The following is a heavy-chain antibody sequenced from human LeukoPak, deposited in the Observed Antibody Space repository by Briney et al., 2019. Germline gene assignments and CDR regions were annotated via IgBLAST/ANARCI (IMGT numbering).Heavy chain of an antibody. J-gene: IGHJ4*02. Sequence: GGSLRLSCAASGFTFGSYAMSWVRQAPGKGLEWVSAISGSGGSTYYADSVKGRFTISRDNSKNTLYLQMNSLRAEDTAVYYCAKAHYDSSGYYYCSFDYWGQGTLVTVSS. V-gene: IGHV3-23*01. CDR1: GFTFGSYA. CDR3: AKAHYDSSGYYYCSFDY. D-gene: IGHD3-22*01. CDR2: ISGSGGST.